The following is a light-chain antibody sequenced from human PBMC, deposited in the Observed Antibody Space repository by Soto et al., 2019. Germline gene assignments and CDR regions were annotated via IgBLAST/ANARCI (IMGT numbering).Light chain of an antibody. CDR2: DAS. V-gene: IGKV3-11*01. J-gene: IGKJ5*01. CDR3: QQYGTSEII. CDR1: QSVSSN. Sequence: QTQTTLSVSPGERATLSCRASQSVSSNLAWYQQKPGQAPRLLIYDASNRATGIPARFSGSGSGTDFTLTISSLEPEDFAVFYCQQYGTSEIIFGQGTRLEIK.